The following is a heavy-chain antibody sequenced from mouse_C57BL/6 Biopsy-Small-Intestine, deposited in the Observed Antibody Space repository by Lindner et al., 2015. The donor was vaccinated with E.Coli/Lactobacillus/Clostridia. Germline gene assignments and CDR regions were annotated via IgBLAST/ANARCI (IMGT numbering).Heavy chain of an antibody. D-gene: IGHD2-12*01. CDR2: IYPGDGDT. J-gene: IGHJ3*01. CDR1: GYAFSSYW. Sequence: VQLQESGAELVKPGASVKISCKASGYAFSSYWMNWVKQRPGKGLEWIGQIYPGDGDTNYNGKFKGKATLTADISSSTAYMQLSSLTSEDSAVYFCARSLLYWFAYWGQGTLVTVSA. CDR3: ARSLLYWFAY. V-gene: IGHV1-80*01.